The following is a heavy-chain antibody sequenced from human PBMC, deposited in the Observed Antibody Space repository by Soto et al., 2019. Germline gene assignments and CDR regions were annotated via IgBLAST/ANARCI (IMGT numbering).Heavy chain of an antibody. CDR2: IYYIGTT. D-gene: IGHD3-10*01. V-gene: IGHV4-30-4*01. Sequence: QVQLQESGPGLVKPSQTLSLTCTVSGDSMGSGDYYWTWIRQPPGKGLEWIGDIYYIGTTFYNPSLESRVNISIDTSKIHFSPRRTSVTAADTAVYYCSRGSTYYGFLTWGQGTLVTVSS. J-gene: IGHJ5*02. CDR1: GDSMGSGDYY. CDR3: SRGSTYYGFLT.